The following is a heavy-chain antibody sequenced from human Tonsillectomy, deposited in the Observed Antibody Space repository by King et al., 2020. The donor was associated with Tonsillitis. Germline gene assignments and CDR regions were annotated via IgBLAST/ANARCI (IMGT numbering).Heavy chain of an antibody. D-gene: IGHD5-12*01. CDR2: IGTAGDT. CDR1: GFTFSSYD. V-gene: IGHV3-13*01. Sequence: VQLVEFGGGLVQPGGSLRLSCAASGFTFSSYDMHWVRQATGKGLEWASAIGTAGDTYYPGSVKGRFTISRENAKNSLYLQMNSLRAGDTAVYYCARAYPRWGYGGYYFDYWGQGTLVTVSS. J-gene: IGHJ4*02. CDR3: ARAYPRWGYGGYYFDY.